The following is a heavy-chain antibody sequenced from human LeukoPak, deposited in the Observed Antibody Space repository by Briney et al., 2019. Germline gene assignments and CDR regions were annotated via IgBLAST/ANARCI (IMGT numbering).Heavy chain of an antibody. D-gene: IGHD5-24*01. CDR1: GFTFSSYA. Sequence: GGSLRLSCAASGFTFSSYAMHWVRQAPGKGLEWVAVISYDGSNKYYADSVKGRFTISRDNSKNTLYLQMNSLRAEDTAVYYCAREWGEGWLQSSYYFDYWGQGTLVTVSS. CDR3: AREWGEGWLQSSYYFDY. V-gene: IGHV3-30-3*01. CDR2: ISYDGSNK. J-gene: IGHJ4*02.